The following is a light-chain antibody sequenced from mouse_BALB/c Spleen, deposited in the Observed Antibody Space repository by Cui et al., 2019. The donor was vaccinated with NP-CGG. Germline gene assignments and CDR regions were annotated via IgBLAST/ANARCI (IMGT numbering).Light chain of an antibody. CDR3: ALWYSNHWV. CDR2: GTN. J-gene: IGLJ1*01. CDR1: TGAVTISNY. Sequence: QAVVTPESALTTSPGETVTLTCRSSTGAVTISNYANWVQDKPDQLFTGLIGGTNNRAPGVPARFSGSLIGDKAALTITGAQTEDEAIYFCALWYSNHWVFGGGTKLTVL. V-gene: IGLV1*01.